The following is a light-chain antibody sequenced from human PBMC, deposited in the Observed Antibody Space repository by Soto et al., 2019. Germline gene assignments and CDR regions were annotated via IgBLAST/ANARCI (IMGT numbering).Light chain of an antibody. V-gene: IGKV1-39*01. CDR3: QQSYITPWT. Sequence: DIQMTQSPSSLSASAGDRVTLTCRASQSISSSLNWSQQNPGKAPELLIYAASSLKSGDPARLSGSGTGTDVTLNISIRQPEDFSTYYGQQSYITPWTFGQGTNVEIK. CDR2: AAS. CDR1: QSISSS. J-gene: IGKJ1*01.